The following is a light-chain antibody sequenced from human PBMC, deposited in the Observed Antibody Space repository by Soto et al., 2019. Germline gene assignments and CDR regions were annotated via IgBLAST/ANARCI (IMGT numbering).Light chain of an antibody. Sequence: QSVLTQSPSASASLGASVKLTCTLSSGHSSYAIAWHQQQPEKGPRYLMKLNSDGSHSKGDVIPDRFSGSSSGAERYLTISSLQSEDEADYYCQTWGSYVIFGGGTKVTVL. J-gene: IGLJ2*01. V-gene: IGLV4-69*01. CDR2: LNSDGSH. CDR1: SGHSSYA. CDR3: QTWGSYVI.